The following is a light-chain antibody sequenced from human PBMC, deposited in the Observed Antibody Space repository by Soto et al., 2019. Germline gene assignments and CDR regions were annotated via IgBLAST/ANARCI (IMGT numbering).Light chain of an antibody. Sequence: QSVLTQPASVSGSPGQSITISCTGTSIDVGGYNYVSWYQQRPGKAPKLMIYDVSNRPSGVSNRFSGSKSGNTASLTISGLQAEDEADYYCSSYTSSSTLFGGGTQLTVL. V-gene: IGLV2-14*01. CDR2: DVS. CDR3: SSYTSSSTL. J-gene: IGLJ2*01. CDR1: SIDVGGYNY.